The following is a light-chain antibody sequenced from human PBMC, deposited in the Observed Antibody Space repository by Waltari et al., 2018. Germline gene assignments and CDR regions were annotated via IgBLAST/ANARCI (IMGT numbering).Light chain of an antibody. CDR3: NSRDSSGNLVV. V-gene: IGLV3-19*01. CDR1: NLRSYY. Sequence: SSELTQDPAVSVALGQTVTITCQGDNLRSYYASWYQQKPGQAPVFVIYGKDNRPSGIPDLFSGSFSGNTASLTITGAQAEDEADYYCNSRDSSGNLVVFGGGTKLTVL. J-gene: IGLJ2*01. CDR2: GKD.